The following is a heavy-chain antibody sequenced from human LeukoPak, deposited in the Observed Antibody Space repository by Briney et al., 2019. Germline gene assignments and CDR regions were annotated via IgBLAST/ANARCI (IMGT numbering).Heavy chain of an antibody. Sequence: ASAKVSCKASGYTFTGYYMHWVRQAPGQRVEWMGWIYPNSGGTNYAQKFQGSVTMTRDTFISTAYMELSRLRSCDTAVYYCARGRMGLVIQNWFDPWGQGTLVTVSS. CDR2: IYPNSGGT. J-gene: IGHJ5*02. CDR3: ARGRMGLVIQNWFDP. D-gene: IGHD3/OR15-3a*01. CDR1: GYTFTGYY. V-gene: IGHV1-2*02.